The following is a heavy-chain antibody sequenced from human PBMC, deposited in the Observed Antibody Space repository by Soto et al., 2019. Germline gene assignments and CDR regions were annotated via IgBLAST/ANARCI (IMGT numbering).Heavy chain of an antibody. D-gene: IGHD1-26*01. J-gene: IGHJ4*02. CDR1: GYAFPHYV. Sequence: QVRLVQSGPEVKKPGASVKVSCKTSGYAFPHYVINWVRQAPGHGLEWMGFSTHTGNTNYAQNFQGRVVLTTDTSTSTAYMEVTRLRSDDTAVYYCARSGEHPSDYWGQGTPVTVSS. V-gene: IGHV1-18*01. CDR2: STHTGNT. CDR3: ARSGEHPSDY.